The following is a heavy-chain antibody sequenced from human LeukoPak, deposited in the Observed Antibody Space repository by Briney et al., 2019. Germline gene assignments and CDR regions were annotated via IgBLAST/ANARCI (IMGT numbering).Heavy chain of an antibody. D-gene: IGHD1-1*01. J-gene: IGHJ6*02. CDR1: GFTVSSNY. Sequence: GGSLRLSCAASGFTVSSNYMSWVRQAPGKGLEWVSVIYSGGSTYYADSVKGRFTISRDNSKNTLYLQMNSLRAEDTAVYYCARDYCGTTSGCYYYYGMDVWGQGTTVTVSS. CDR2: IYSGGST. V-gene: IGHV3-66*01. CDR3: ARDYCGTTSGCYYYYGMDV.